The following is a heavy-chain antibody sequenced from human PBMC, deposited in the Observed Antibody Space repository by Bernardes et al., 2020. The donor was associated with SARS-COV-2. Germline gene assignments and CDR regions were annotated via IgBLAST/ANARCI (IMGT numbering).Heavy chain of an antibody. CDR1: GGSFSRYY. V-gene: IGHV4-59*01. J-gene: IGHJ6*02. CDR2: IYYTGNT. Sequence: APLSPTGTGSGGSFSRYYWSWIGTPPGKGLEWIGYIYYTGNTNYNPSLKSRVIISVDMSRNQFSLKLSSVTAADTAVYYCARAPQGDLGTYYYYGMDVWGQGTTVTVSS. D-gene: IGHD7-27*01. CDR3: ARAPQGDLGTYYYYGMDV.